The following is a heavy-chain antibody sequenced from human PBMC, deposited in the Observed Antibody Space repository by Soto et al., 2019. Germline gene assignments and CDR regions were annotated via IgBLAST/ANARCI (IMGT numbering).Heavy chain of an antibody. D-gene: IGHD3-10*01. CDR2: IIPALDMI. J-gene: IGHJ5*02. Sequence: QVQLVQSGAEVAKPGSSVKVSCKASGDNFTNLALSWVRQAPGQGLVWMGGIIPALDMIKYAEKFQGRVTITAHESTSTAYMQLSTLTSENTAVYYCARDHFSGVTWTHFFAHRGQGTLVTVSS. V-gene: IGHV1-69*01. CDR1: GDNFTNLA. CDR3: ARDHFSGVTWTHFFAH.